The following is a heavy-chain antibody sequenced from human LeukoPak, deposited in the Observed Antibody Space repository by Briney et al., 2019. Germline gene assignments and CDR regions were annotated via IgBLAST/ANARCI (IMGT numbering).Heavy chain of an antibody. J-gene: IGHJ4*02. CDR2: ISGSGGST. CDR3: AKDRIVVVVAAGSFDY. D-gene: IGHD2-15*01. V-gene: IGHV3-23*01. CDR1: GFTFSSYA. Sequence: GGSLRLSCAASGFTFSSYAMSWVRQAPGKGLEWVSAISGSGGSTYYADSVKGRFTTSRDNSKNTLYLQMNSLRAEDTAVYYCAKDRIVVVVAAGSFDYWGQGTLVTVSS.